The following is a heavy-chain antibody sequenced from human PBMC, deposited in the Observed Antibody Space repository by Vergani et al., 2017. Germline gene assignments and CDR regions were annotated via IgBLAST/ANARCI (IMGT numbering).Heavy chain of an antibody. CDR2: IFSNDEK. D-gene: IGHD3-16*02. J-gene: IGHJ4*02. V-gene: IGHV2-26*01. CDR3: ALTFGGGIVTGVHGY. Sequence: QVTLRESGPALVKPTQTLTLTCTFSGFSLSTSGMGVSWIRQPPGKALEWLAHIFSNDEKSYSTSLKSRLTISKDTSKSQVVLTMTNMDPVDTATYYCALTFGGGIVTGVHGYWGQGTLVTVSS. CDR1: GFSLSTSGMG.